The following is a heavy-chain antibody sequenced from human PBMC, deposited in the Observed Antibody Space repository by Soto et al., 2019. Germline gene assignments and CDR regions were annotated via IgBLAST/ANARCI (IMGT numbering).Heavy chain of an antibody. CDR3: ARSGVTGIVIPSHWFDP. CDR1: GDSIGGVGY. Sequence: PSETLSLTCTVSGDSIGGVGYWSWIRQFPGRDLEWIGCISSSGSTYYNPALNNRISLSLDTSQNQFSLKLLSVTAADTAIYYCARSGVTGIVIPSHWFDPWGQGTLVTVSS. CDR2: ISSSGST. V-gene: IGHV4-31*03. D-gene: IGHD2-21*02. J-gene: IGHJ5*02.